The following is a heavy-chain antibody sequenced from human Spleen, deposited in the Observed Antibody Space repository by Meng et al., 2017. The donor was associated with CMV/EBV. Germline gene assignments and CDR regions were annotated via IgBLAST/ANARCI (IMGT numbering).Heavy chain of an antibody. CDR3: ARLLRPMVGGSTYAFDI. CDR1: GGTFSGYV. V-gene: IGHV1-69*05. J-gene: IGHJ3*02. Sequence: SVKVSCKASGGTFSGYVMSWVRQAPGQGLEGMGGFNHMTGTANYAQNFQGRVTITTDESTSTVYMEMSSLRYEDTAVYYCARLLRPMVGGSTYAFDIWGQGTMVTVSS. D-gene: IGHD3-16*01. CDR2: FNHMTGTA.